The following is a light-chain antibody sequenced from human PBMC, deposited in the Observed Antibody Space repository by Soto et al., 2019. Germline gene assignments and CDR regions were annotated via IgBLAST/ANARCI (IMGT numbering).Light chain of an antibody. Sequence: EVVMTQSPATLSVSPGERATLSCRASQSVRTNLAWYQQKPGQAPRLLIYDARTRPSGIPARFSASGSGTEFTLTINSLQSEDFAVYYCQQFNNWPQTFGQGTRLEIK. V-gene: IGKV3-15*01. CDR3: QQFNNWPQT. CDR2: DAR. J-gene: IGKJ5*01. CDR1: QSVRTN.